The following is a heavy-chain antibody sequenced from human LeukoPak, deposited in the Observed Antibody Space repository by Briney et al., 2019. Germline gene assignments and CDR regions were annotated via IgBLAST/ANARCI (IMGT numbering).Heavy chain of an antibody. V-gene: IGHV1-69*13. CDR3: ARRRRANNPTWYYYMDV. CDR1: GGTFSSYA. J-gene: IGHJ6*03. CDR2: IIPIFGTA. D-gene: IGHD1-26*01. Sequence: GASVKVSCKASGGTFSSYAISWVRQAPGQGLEWMGGIIPIFGTANYAQKFQGRVTITADESTSTAYMELSSLRSEDTAVYYCARRRRANNPTWYYYMDVWGKGTTVTVSS.